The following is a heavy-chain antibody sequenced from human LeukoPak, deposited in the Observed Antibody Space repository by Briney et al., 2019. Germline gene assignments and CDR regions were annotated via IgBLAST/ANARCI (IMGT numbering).Heavy chain of an antibody. V-gene: IGHV3-15*01. D-gene: IGHD6-13*01. CDR3: TTDLAGAAAGYYYYYMDV. J-gene: IGHJ6*03. CDR2: IKSKTEGCTK. Sequence: GGSLRLSCAASGFTFSNAWMSWVRQAPGKGLEWVGRIKSKTEGCTKDYAGAVKGRFTISRDDSKNTLYLQMNSLKTEDTAVYYCTTDLAGAAAGYYYYYMDVWGKGTTVTVSS. CDR1: GFTFSNAW.